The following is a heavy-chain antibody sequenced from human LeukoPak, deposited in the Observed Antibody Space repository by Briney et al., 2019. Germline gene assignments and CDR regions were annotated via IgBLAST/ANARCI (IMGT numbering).Heavy chain of an antibody. Sequence: ASVKVSCKASGYTFTGYYMHWVRQAPGQGLEWMGWIHPNSGGTNYAQKFQGRVTMTRDTSISTAYMELSRLRSDDTAVYYCARDLRYCSGGSCYQYGMDVWGQGTTVTVSS. CDR3: ARDLRYCSGGSCYQYGMDV. J-gene: IGHJ6*02. V-gene: IGHV1-2*02. D-gene: IGHD2-15*01. CDR2: IHPNSGGT. CDR1: GYTFTGYY.